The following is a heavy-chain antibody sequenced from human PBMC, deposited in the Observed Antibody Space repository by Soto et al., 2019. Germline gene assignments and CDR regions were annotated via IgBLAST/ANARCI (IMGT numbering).Heavy chain of an antibody. CDR3: ARRLYYDSSGFEGGGMDI. D-gene: IGHD3-22*01. CDR2: IYYSGST. V-gene: IGHV4-39*01. Sequence: PSETLSLTCTVSGGSISSSSYYWGWIRQPPGKGLEWIGSIYYSGSTYYNPSLKSRVTISVDTSKNQFSLKLSSVTAAGTAVYYCARRLYYDSSGFEGGGMDIWGQGTTVNVSS. CDR1: GGSISSSSYY. J-gene: IGHJ6*02.